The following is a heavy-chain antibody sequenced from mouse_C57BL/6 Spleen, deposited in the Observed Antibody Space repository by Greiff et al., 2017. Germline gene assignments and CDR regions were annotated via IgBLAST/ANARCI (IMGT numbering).Heavy chain of an antibody. D-gene: IGHD2-1*01. V-gene: IGHV1-18*01. CDR3: TRLIYYGNYDAMDY. Sequence: EVQVVESGPELVKPGASVKIPCKASGYTFTDYNMDWVKQSHGKSLEWIGDINPNNGGTIYNQKFKGKATLTVDKSSSTAYMELRSLTSEDTAVYCCTRLIYYGNYDAMDYWGQGTSVTVSS. J-gene: IGHJ4*01. CDR1: GYTFTDYN. CDR2: INPNNGGT.